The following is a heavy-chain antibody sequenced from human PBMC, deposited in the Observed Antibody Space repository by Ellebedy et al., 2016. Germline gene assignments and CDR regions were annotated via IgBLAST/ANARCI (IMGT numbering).Heavy chain of an antibody. CDR1: GGSFSGYY. V-gene: IGHV4-34*01. J-gene: IGHJ4*02. CDR3: ARGIGGGATTFDY. Sequence: SETLSLTXAVYGGSFSGYYWSWIRQPLGKGLEWIGEINHSGSTNYNPSLKSRVTISVDTSKNQFSLKLSSVTAADTAVYYCARGIGGGATTFDYWGQGTLVTVSS. D-gene: IGHD2/OR15-2a*01. CDR2: INHSGST.